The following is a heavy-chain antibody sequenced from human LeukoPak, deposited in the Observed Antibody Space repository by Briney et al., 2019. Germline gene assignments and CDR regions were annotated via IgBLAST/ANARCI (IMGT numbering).Heavy chain of an antibody. J-gene: IGHJ4*02. Sequence: GGSLRLSCAASGFTFSDYYMNWVRQAPGKGLEWISYIDKSGYTVYYTDSVKGRFTISRDNAKNSLHLQMNSLRAEDTAVYYCARWRGAASEFEYWGQGTLVTVSS. CDR2: IDKSGYTV. CDR3: ARWRGAASEFEY. CDR1: GFTFSDYY. V-gene: IGHV3-11*04. D-gene: IGHD6-13*01.